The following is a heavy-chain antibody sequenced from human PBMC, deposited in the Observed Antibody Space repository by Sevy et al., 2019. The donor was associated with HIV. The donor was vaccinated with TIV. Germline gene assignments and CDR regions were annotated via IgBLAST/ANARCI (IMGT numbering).Heavy chain of an antibody. CDR2: INHSGST. V-gene: IGHV4-34*01. J-gene: IGHJ4*02. Sequence: SETLSLTCAVYGGSFSGYYWSWIRQPPGKGLEWIGEINHSGSTNYNPSLKSRVTISVDTSKNQFSLKLSSVTAADTAVYYCARWQSEPNRGGATTDYFDYWGQGTLVTVSS. CDR1: GGSFSGYY. D-gene: IGHD1-26*01. CDR3: ARWQSEPNRGGATTDYFDY.